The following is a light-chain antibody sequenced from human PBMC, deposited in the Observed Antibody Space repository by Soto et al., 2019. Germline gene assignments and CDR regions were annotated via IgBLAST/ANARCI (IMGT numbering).Light chain of an antibody. Sequence: QSALTQPASGSGSPGQSITISCTGTSTDVGDYNFVFWYQQHAGKAPKLVISEVRNRPSGVSDRFSGSKSGNRASLTISGLQAEAEADYYCSSYTSSSTVVFGTGTKVTVL. CDR2: EVR. CDR3: SSYTSSSTVV. V-gene: IGLV2-14*01. CDR1: STDVGDYNF. J-gene: IGLJ1*01.